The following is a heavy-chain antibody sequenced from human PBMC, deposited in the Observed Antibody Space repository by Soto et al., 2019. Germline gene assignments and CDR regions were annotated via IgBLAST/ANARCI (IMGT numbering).Heavy chain of an antibody. D-gene: IGHD3-9*01. CDR1: GFSLSTSGMC. Sequence: SGPTLVNPTQTLTLTCTFSGFSLSTSGMCVSWIRQPPGKALEWLALIDWDDDKYYSTSLKTRPTISKDTSKNQVVLTMTNMDPVDTATYYCARSLRYFDWLSATLTFDPWGQGTLVTVSS. V-gene: IGHV2-70*01. CDR3: ARSLRYFDWLSATLTFDP. CDR2: IDWDDDK. J-gene: IGHJ5*02.